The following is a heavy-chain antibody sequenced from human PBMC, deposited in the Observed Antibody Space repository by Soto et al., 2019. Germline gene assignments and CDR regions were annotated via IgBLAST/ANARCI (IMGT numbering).Heavy chain of an antibody. CDR3: ARIPQEDDYYYYMHV. V-gene: IGHV5-51*01. Sequence: PGESLKISCKVSGYSFTSYWIGWVRQMPGKGLEWMGTIYPGDSDTRYSPSFQGQVTISADKSISTAYLQWSSLKASDTAMYYCARIPQEDDYYYYMHVWGKGTTVTVSS. J-gene: IGHJ6*03. D-gene: IGHD2-15*01. CDR2: IYPGDSDT. CDR1: GYSFTSYW.